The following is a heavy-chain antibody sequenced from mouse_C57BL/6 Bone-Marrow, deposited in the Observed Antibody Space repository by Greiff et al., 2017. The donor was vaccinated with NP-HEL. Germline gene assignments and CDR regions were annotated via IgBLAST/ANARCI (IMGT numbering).Heavy chain of an antibody. D-gene: IGHD4-1*01. Sequence: VQLQQSGAELVKPGASVKMSCKASGYNITTYPIEWMKQNHGKSLEWIGNFHPYNDDTKYNEKFKGKATLTVETSSSTVSLELSRLTSDDAAVYDCARSGTRGYFGDRGQGTTLTAAS. J-gene: IGHJ2*01. CDR1: GYNITTYP. CDR2: FHPYNDDT. CDR3: ARSGTRGYFGD. V-gene: IGHV1-47*01.